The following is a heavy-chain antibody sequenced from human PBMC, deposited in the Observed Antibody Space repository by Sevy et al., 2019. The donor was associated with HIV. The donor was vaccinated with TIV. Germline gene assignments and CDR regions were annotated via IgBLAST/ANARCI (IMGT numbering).Heavy chain of an antibody. D-gene: IGHD6-19*01. CDR2: ISYDASNT. V-gene: IGHV3-30*18. Sequence: GGSLRLSCEASGFSFSAYGMHWVRQAPGKGLEWVAVISYDASNTYYADSVKGRVTISRDNSKNTLYLQMGSLRAEDTAFYYCAERALGGAVTYLTDHWGQGTLVTVSS. J-gene: IGHJ5*02. CDR3: AERALGGAVTYLTDH. CDR1: GFSFSAYG.